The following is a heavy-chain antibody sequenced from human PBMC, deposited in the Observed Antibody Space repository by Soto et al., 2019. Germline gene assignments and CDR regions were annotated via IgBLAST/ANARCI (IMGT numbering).Heavy chain of an antibody. V-gene: IGHV3-23*01. Sequence: EVQLLESGGGLIQPGGSLRLSCAASGFTFSNYGMTWVRQAPGKGLELVSVISGSGGSKYYADSVKGRFTISRDNSGNTLDLQMNSLRAEDTALYYCAKVPPVGANSWYFDPCGQGTLVTVSS. J-gene: IGHJ5*02. CDR3: AKVPPVGANSWYFDP. CDR1: GFTFSNYG. CDR2: ISGSGGSK. D-gene: IGHD1-26*01.